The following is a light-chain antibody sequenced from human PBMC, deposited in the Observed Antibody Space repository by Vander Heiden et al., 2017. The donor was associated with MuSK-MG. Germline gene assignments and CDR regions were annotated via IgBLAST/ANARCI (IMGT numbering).Light chain of an antibody. V-gene: IGLV1-40*01. CDR1: SSNIGAGYD. CDR2: GNS. CDR3: QSYDSSPWV. Sequence: QSVLTQPPPVSGAPGQRVTISCTGSSSNIGAGYDVHWYQQLPGTAPKLLIYGNSNRPSGVPDRFSGSKSGTSASLAITGLQAEDEADYYCQSYDSSPWVFGGGTKLTVL. J-gene: IGLJ3*02.